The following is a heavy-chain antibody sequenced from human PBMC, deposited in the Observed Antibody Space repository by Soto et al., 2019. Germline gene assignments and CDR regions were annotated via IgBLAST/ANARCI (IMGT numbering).Heavy chain of an antibody. CDR1: GFSLSTSGVG. J-gene: IGHJ2*01. D-gene: IGHD1-26*01. CDR2: IYWDDDK. CDR3: AHRWLATTGWYFDL. V-gene: IGHV2-5*02. Sequence: QITLKESGPTLVKPTQTLTPTCTFSGFSLSTSGVGVGWIRQPPGKALEWLALIYWDDDKRYSPSLKSRLTITKDTSKNQVVLTMTTMDPVDTATYYCAHRWLATTGWYFDLWGRGTLVTVSS.